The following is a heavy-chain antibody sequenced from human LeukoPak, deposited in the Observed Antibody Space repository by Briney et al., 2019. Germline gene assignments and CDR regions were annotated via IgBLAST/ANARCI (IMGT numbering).Heavy chain of an antibody. D-gene: IGHD6-13*01. CDR3: MTVLITAAGYSDY. Sequence: GGSLRLSCAASGFTFSNAWMSWVRQAPGKGLEWVGRIKSKTDGGTTDYAAPVKGRFSISRDDSENTLYLQMTSLKTEDTAVYYCMTVLITAAGYSDYRGQGTLVTVSS. CDR1: GFTFSNAW. V-gene: IGHV3-15*01. J-gene: IGHJ4*02. CDR2: IKSKTDGGTT.